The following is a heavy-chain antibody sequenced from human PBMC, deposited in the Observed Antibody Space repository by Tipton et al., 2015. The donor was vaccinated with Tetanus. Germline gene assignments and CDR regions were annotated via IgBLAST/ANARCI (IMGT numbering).Heavy chain of an antibody. CDR1: GGSISSYY. Sequence: TLSLTCTVSGGSISSYYWSWIRQPPGKGLEWIGYIYYSGSTNYNPSLKSRVTISVDTSKNQFSLKLSSVTAADTAVYYCARGQELFLVATVVSLFDYWGQGTLVTVSS. D-gene: IGHD5-12*01. J-gene: IGHJ4*02. CDR3: ARGQELFLVATVVSLFDY. V-gene: IGHV4-59*12. CDR2: IYYSGST.